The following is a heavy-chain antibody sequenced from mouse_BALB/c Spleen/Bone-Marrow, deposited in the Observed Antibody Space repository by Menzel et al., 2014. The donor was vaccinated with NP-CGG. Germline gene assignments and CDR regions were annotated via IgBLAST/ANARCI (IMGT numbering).Heavy chain of an antibody. CDR1: GFNIKDTY. J-gene: IGHJ3*01. D-gene: IGHD1-1*01. CDR3: AKYYYGNSLFAY. V-gene: IGHV14-3*02. Sequence: EVQLQQSGAELVKPGASVKLSCTASGFNIKDTYMHWVKQRPEQGLEWIGRIDPANGNTKYDPKFQGKATITADTSSNTAYLQLSSLTSEDTAVHYCAKYYYGNSLFAYWGQGTPVTVSA. CDR2: IDPANGNT.